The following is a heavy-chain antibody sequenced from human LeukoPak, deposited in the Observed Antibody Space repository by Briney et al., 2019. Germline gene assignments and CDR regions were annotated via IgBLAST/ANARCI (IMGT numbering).Heavy chain of an antibody. CDR2: ISAYNGNT. CDR1: GYTFTSYG. CDR3: ATAERGYSGYDFGY. V-gene: IGHV1-18*01. Sequence: GASVKVSCKASGYTFTSYGISWVRQAPGQGLEWMGWISAYNGNTNYAQKLQGRVTMTTDTSTSTAYMQLRSLRSDDTAVYYCATAERGYSGYDFGYWGQGTLVTVSS. J-gene: IGHJ4*02. D-gene: IGHD5-12*01.